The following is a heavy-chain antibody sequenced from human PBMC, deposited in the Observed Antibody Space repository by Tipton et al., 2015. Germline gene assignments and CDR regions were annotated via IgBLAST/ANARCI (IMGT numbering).Heavy chain of an antibody. D-gene: IGHD3-16*01. J-gene: IGHJ4*02. Sequence: SLRLSCAVSGFTFSNYWVSWVRQSPGKGLEWVANIKYDGSEIQYVDSVKGRFTITRDNAEKSLHLQMNSLRVEDTAVYHCSRVGDFWGQGTLVTVSS. CDR1: GFTFSNYW. CDR2: IKYDGSEI. CDR3: SRVGDF. V-gene: IGHV3-7*01.